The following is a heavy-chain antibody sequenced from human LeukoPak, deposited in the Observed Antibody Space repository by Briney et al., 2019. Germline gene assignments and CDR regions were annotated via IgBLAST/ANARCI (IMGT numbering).Heavy chain of an antibody. V-gene: IGHV7-4-1*02. CDR1: GYTFTSYA. D-gene: IGHD2-8*02. CDR2: INTNTGNP. CDR3: AGKIAWWALDI. Sequence: ASVKVSSKASGYTFTSYAMNWVRQAPGQGLEWMGWINTNTGNPTYAQGFTGRFVFSLDTSVSTAYLQISSLKAEDTAVYYCAGKIAWWALDIWGQGTMVTVSS. J-gene: IGHJ3*02.